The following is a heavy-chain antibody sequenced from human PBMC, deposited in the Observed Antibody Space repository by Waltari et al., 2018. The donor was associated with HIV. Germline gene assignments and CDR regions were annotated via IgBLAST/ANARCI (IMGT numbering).Heavy chain of an antibody. V-gene: IGHV4-4*07. CDR3: ARGTYYYYSSGHDAFDI. CDR2: IYTSGRT. D-gene: IGHD3-22*01. CDR1: GGSISSYY. Sequence: QVQLQESGPGLVKPSETLSLTCTVSGGSISSYYWSWIRQPAGKGLEWIGRIYTSGRTNYNPTLKSRVTMSVDTSKNPFSLKLSSVTAADTAVYYCARGTYYYYSSGHDAFDIWGQGTMVTVSS. J-gene: IGHJ3*02.